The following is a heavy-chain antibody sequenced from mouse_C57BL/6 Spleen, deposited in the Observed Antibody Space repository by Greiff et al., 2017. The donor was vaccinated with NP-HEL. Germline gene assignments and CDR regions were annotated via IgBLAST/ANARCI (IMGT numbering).Heavy chain of an antibody. V-gene: IGHV1-26*01. CDR1: GYTFTDYY. Sequence: EVQLHQSGPELVKPGASVKISCKASGYTFTDYYMNWVKQSHGKSLEWIGDINPNNGGTSYNQKFKGKATLTVDKSSSTAYMELRSLTSEDSAVYYCARSYSNYFDYWGQGTTLTVSS. D-gene: IGHD2-5*01. J-gene: IGHJ2*01. CDR2: INPNNGGT. CDR3: ARSYSNYFDY.